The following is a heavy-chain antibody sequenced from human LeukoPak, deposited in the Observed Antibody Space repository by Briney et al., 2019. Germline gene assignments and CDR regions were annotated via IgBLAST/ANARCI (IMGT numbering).Heavy chain of an antibody. D-gene: IGHD3-3*01. CDR2: INHSGST. Sequence: SETLSLTCAVYGGSFSGYYWSWIRQPPGKGLEWIGEINHSGSTNYNPSLKSRVTISVDTSKNQFSLKLSSVTAADTAVYYCARHDTFDFWSGYYRNWFDPWGQGTLVTVSS. V-gene: IGHV4-34*01. J-gene: IGHJ5*02. CDR3: ARHDTFDFWSGYYRNWFDP. CDR1: GGSFSGYY.